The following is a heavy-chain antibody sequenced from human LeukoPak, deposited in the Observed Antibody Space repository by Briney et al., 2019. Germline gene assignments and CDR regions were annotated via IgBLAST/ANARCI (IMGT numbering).Heavy chain of an antibody. J-gene: IGHJ3*02. D-gene: IGHD3-22*01. CDR1: GGSFSGYY. V-gene: IGHV4-34*01. Sequence: SETLSLTCAVYGGSFSGYYWSWIRQPPGKGLEWIGEINHSGSTNYNPSLKSRVTISVDTSKNQFSLKLSSVTAADTAVYYCARHSGYYYARGAFDIWGQGTLVTVSS. CDR2: INHSGST. CDR3: ARHSGYYYARGAFDI.